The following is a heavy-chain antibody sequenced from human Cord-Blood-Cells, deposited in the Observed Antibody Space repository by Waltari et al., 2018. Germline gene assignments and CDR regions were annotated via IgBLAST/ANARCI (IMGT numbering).Heavy chain of an antibody. D-gene: IGHD2-2*01. CDR1: VGSFSGYY. Sequence: QVQLQQWGAGLLKPSETLSLTCAVYVGSFSGYYWSWIRQPPGKGLEWIGEINHSGSTNYNPSLKSRVTISVDTSKNQFSLKLSSVTAADTAVYYCARGTAADYWGQGTLVTVSS. J-gene: IGHJ4*02. CDR2: INHSGST. CDR3: ARGTAADY. V-gene: IGHV4-34*01.